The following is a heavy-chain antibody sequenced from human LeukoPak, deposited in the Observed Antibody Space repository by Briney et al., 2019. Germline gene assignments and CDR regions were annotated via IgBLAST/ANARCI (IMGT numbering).Heavy chain of an antibody. CDR2: ISCYNGHT. V-gene: IGHV1-18*01. CDR1: GYTFTKYG. D-gene: IGHD6-13*01. J-gene: IGHJ4*02. CDR3: ATGSSSWFYFDY. Sequence: ASVKVSCKASGYTFTKYGLNWVRQAPGQGLQWMGWISCYNGHTHYAQNFQGRVTMTTDTSTNTAYMELRSLRSEDTAVYYCATGSSSWFYFDYWGQGTLVTVSS.